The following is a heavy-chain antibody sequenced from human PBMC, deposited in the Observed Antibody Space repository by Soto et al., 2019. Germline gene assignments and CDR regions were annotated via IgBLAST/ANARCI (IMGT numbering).Heavy chain of an antibody. D-gene: IGHD3-9*01. CDR3: AHTGYYDLLTFDY. V-gene: IGHV2-5*02. CDR1: GFSLSSRKMG. Sequence: QITLKESGPTLVNPTQPLTLTCNFSGFSLSSRKMGVVWIRQPPGKALEWLALIYWDDDKRYRPSLNNRLTITKDTSKNQVLLTMTNLDPVDTATYYCAHTGYYDLLTFDYWGQGTLVTVSS. CDR2: IYWDDDK. J-gene: IGHJ4*02.